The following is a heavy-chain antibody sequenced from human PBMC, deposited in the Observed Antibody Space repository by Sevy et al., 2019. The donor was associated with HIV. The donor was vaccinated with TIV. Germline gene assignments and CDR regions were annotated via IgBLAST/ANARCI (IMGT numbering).Heavy chain of an antibody. CDR3: ARSGGYSDYGMDV. CDR1: GFTFSSYD. CDR2: VGPAGDP. V-gene: IGHV3-13*05. D-gene: IGHD5-12*01. J-gene: IGHJ6*02. Sequence: GGSLRLSCVASGFTFSSYDMHWVRQVTGKGLEWVSGVGPAGDPFYPCSVKGRFTISRENAKNSFYLQMNSLRAGDTAVYYCARSGGYSDYGMDVWGQGTTVTVSS.